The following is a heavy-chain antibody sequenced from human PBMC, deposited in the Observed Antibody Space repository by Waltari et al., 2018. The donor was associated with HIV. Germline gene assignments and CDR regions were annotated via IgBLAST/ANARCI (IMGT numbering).Heavy chain of an antibody. CDR1: GFTFSNAW. CDR2: IKRKDDGGTT. Sequence: EVQLVVSGGGLVKPGGSLRLSCVVSGFTFSNAWMTWVRQAPGKXXXXSGRIKRKDDGGTTNYNATIKGRCTISRDDSRNTLYLQMNKLKIEDTAGYVCNTPRTSTPSQYGVDVWGQGTTVTVSS. J-gene: IGHJ6*02. D-gene: IGHD2-15*01. V-gene: IGHV3-15*01. CDR3: NTPRTSTPSQYGVDV.